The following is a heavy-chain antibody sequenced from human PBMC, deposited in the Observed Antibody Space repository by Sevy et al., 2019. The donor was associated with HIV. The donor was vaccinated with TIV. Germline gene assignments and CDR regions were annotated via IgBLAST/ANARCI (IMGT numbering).Heavy chain of an antibody. CDR2: IKANTDGGTT. CDR3: TTRGGY. Sequence: GGSLRLSCSTSGPSFSRAWLHWVRQAPGKGLEGVGRIKANTDGGTTDYGAPVKGRFTISRDDSAHTVYLQMNGLTTEDSGLYYCTTRGGYWGQGTLVTVSS. D-gene: IGHD3-10*01. V-gene: IGHV3-15*07. CDR1: GPSFSRAW. J-gene: IGHJ4*02.